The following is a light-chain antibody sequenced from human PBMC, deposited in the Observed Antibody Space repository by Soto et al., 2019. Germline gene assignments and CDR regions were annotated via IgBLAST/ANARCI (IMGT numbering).Light chain of an antibody. J-gene: IGLJ1*01. CDR3: GSYTTSSTLYV. V-gene: IGLV2-14*01. CDR1: SSDVGGYNY. Sequence: QSVLTQPASVSGSPGQPISISCTGTSSDVGGYNYVSWYQQHPGKAPKVMIYDVSNRPSGVSNRFSGSKSGNTASLTISGLQADDEADYYCGSYTTSSTLYVFGTGTKLTVL. CDR2: DVS.